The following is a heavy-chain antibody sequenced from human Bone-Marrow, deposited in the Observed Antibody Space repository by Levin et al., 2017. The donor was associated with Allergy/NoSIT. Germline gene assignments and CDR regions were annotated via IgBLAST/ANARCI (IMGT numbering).Heavy chain of an antibody. CDR1: GFTVSNNY. Sequence: GESLKISCAVSGFTVSNNYMSWVRQAPGKGLEWVSVIYSAGSTYYANSVRGRFTISRDNSKNTLFLQMNSLRADDTAVYYCARGGPYGYWGQGTLVTVSS. CDR2: IYSAGST. CDR3: ARGGPYGY. J-gene: IGHJ4*02. D-gene: IGHD3-16*01. V-gene: IGHV3-53*01.